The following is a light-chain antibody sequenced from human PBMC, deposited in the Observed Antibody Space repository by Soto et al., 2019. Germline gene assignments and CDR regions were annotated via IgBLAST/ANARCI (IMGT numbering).Light chain of an antibody. Sequence: EIVMTQSPATLSVSPGERATLSYRASQSISSELAWYQQKPGQPPRLLIYSASTRATGVPARFTGSGSGSEFTLTISGLQSEDFAVYYCQQGHNWPLTFGQGTRLEI. CDR2: SAS. CDR3: QQGHNWPLT. V-gene: IGKV3-15*01. J-gene: IGKJ2*01. CDR1: QSISSE.